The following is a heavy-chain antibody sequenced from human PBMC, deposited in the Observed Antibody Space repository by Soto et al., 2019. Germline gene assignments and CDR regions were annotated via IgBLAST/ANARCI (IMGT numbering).Heavy chain of an antibody. CDR1: GYTFTSYD. D-gene: IGHD2-15*01. J-gene: IGHJ4*02. Sequence: QVQLVQSGAEVKKPGASVKVSCKASGYTFTSYDINWVRQATGQGLEWMGWMNPNSGNTGYAQKFQGRVTMTRNTSISTAYMELSSLRSVDTAVYYCARRGYCSGGSCYSREIDYWGQGTLVTVSS. CDR3: ARRGYCSGGSCYSREIDY. CDR2: MNPNSGNT. V-gene: IGHV1-8*01.